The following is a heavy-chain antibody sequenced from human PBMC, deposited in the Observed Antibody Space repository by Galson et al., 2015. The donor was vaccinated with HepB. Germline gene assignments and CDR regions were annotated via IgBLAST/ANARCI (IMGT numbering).Heavy chain of an antibody. CDR1: GFTFDDYA. Sequence: SLRLSCAASGFTFDDYAMHWVRQTPGKGLEWVSGIGWNSAYIDYADSVKGRFTISRDNAKNSLYLQMDSLRPEGTALYYCAKARSTNAYKVFDYWGQGILVAFSS. CDR3: AKARSTNAYKVFDY. D-gene: IGHD5-24*01. CDR2: IGWNSAYI. V-gene: IGHV3-9*01. J-gene: IGHJ4*02.